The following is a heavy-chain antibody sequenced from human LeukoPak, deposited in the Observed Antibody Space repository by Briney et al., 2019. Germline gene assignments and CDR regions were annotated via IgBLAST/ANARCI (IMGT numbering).Heavy chain of an antibody. CDR1: GFTFDDYA. D-gene: IGHD3-3*01. CDR3: ARYDFILISYFDL. CDR2: IYSDGST. Sequence: GRSLRLSCAASGFTFDDYAMHWVRQAPGKGLEWVSDIYSDGSTFYADSVKGRFTIPRDNSKNTLYLQMNSLRAEDTAVYHCARYDFILISYFDLWGRGTLVTVSS. J-gene: IGHJ2*01. V-gene: IGHV3-53*01.